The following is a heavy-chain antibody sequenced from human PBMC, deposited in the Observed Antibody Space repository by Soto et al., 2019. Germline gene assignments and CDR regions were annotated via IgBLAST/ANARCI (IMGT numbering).Heavy chain of an antibody. CDR1: GFTFNNHA. Sequence: DVQLLESGGGLIQPGGSLRLSCAASGFTFNNHAMAWVRQAPGKGLEWVSSIGHSGYSINYGDSVKGRFTISRDNSKNMLFLEMNGLRAEDTAVYYCARSDDKDILTGCCNWGQGALVTVSS. V-gene: IGHV3-23*01. CDR3: ARSDDKDILTGCCN. D-gene: IGHD3-9*01. CDR2: IGHSGYSI. J-gene: IGHJ4*02.